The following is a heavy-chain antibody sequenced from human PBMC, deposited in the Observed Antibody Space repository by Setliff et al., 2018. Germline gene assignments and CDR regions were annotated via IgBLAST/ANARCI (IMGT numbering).Heavy chain of an antibody. J-gene: IGHJ4*02. D-gene: IGHD1-1*01. Sequence: KTSETLSLTCTVSGGSVGNSYYYWNWIRQPAGKGLEWIGRIYTTWSTNYNPSLKSRVTISIDKSNNQFSLKLTSMTAADTAVYYCAKGGGRYHSDSWGQGILVTVSS. V-gene: IGHV4-61*02. CDR3: AKGGGRYHSDS. CDR2: IYTTWST. CDR1: GGSVGNSYYY.